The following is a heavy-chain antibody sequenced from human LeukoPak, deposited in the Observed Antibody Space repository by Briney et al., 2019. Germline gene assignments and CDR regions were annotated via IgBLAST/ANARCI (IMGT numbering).Heavy chain of an antibody. J-gene: IGHJ5*02. Sequence: SETLSLTCSLSGASISSQYWTWIRQPPGKGLEWIGYIYNSGSTNYNPSLKSRVTMSIDTSKNQFSLRLSSVTAADTAVYYCARAHDYGDYSLDPWGLGTLVTVSS. D-gene: IGHD4-17*01. CDR2: IYNSGST. V-gene: IGHV4-59*11. CDR1: GASISSQY. CDR3: ARAHDYGDYSLDP.